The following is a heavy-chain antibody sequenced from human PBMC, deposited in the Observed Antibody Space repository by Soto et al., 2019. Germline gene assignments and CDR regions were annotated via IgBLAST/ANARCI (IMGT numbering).Heavy chain of an antibody. V-gene: IGHV3-23*01. J-gene: IGHJ4*02. CDR1: GFTFSSYA. CDR2: ISGSSGST. CDR3: AKEGSSSSHFDY. Sequence: EVQLLESGGGLVQPGGSLRLSCAASGFTFSSYAMNWVRQAPGKGLEWVSAISGSSGSTYYADSVKGRFTNSRDNSKNTLYLQMNSLRAEDTAVYYCAKEGSSSSHFDYWGQGTLVTVSS. D-gene: IGHD6-6*01.